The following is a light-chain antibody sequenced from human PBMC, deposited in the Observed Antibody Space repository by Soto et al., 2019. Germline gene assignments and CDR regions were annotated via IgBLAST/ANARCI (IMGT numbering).Light chain of an antibody. V-gene: IGLV1-44*01. J-gene: IGLJ3*02. CDR2: SNN. CDR1: TSNIGTNP. Sequence: QSVLTQPPSASGTPGQRVTISCSGSTSNIGTNPVNWYQHLPGTAPKLLFYSNNQRPSGVPGRFSGSKSGTSASLAISGLQSEDEADYYCAAWDDSLNGLVFGGGTKLTVL. CDR3: AAWDDSLNGLV.